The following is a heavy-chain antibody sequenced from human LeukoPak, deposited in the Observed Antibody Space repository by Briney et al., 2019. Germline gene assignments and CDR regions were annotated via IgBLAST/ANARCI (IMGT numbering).Heavy chain of an antibody. CDR3: ARGVNSQGTAMVLFDS. CDR2: INPSGGST. J-gene: IGHJ4*02. Sequence: ASVKVSCKASGYTFTSYYMHWVRQAPGRGLEWMGIINPSGGSTSYAQKFQGRVTMTRDTSTSTVYMELSSLRSEDTAVYYCARGVNSQGTAMVLFDSWGQGSLVTVSA. D-gene: IGHD5-18*01. CDR1: GYTFTSYY. V-gene: IGHV1-46*01.